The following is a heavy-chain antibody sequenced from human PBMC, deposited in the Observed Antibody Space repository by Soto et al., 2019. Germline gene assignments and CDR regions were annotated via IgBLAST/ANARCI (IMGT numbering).Heavy chain of an antibody. CDR2: IYYSGST. D-gene: IGHD3-10*01. J-gene: IGHJ4*02. V-gene: IGHV4-61*01. Sequence: SETLSLTCTVSGGSVSSGSYYWSWIRQPPGKGLEWIGYIYYSGSTNYNPSLKSRVTISVDTSKNQFSLKLSSVTAADTAVYYCARAIMVRGVIFDYWGQGTLVTVS. CDR3: ARAIMVRGVIFDY. CDR1: GGSVSSGSYY.